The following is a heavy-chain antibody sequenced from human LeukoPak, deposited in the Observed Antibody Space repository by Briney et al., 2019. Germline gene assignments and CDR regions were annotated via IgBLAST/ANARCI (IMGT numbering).Heavy chain of an antibody. Sequence: SETLSLTCTVSGGSISSYYWSWIRQPPGKGLEWIGYIYYSGSTNYNPSLKSRVTISVDTSKNQFSLKLSSATAADTAVYYCARQVCSGGSCFENWFDPWGQGTLVTVSS. J-gene: IGHJ5*02. CDR2: IYYSGST. CDR1: GGSISSYY. V-gene: IGHV4-59*08. D-gene: IGHD2-15*01. CDR3: ARQVCSGGSCFENWFDP.